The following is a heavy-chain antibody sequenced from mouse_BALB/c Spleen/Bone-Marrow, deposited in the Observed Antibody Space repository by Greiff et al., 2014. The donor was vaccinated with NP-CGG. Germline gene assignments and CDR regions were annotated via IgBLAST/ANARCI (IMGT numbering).Heavy chain of an antibody. D-gene: IGHD4-1*01. CDR3: ASLTGTFDY. CDR2: IDPANEHT. V-gene: IGHV14-3*02. CDR1: GFNIKDTY. J-gene: IGHJ2*01. Sequence: EVQLQQSGAELVKPGASVKLSCTASGFNIKDTYIHWVKQRPEQGLEWIGRIDPANEHTKYDPNFQGKATITADTSSNTAYLRLSSLTSGDTAVYYCASLTGTFDYWGQGSTLTVSS.